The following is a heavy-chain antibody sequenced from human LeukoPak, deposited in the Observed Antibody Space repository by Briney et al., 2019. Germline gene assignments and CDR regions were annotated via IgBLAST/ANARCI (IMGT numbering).Heavy chain of an antibody. Sequence: GRSLRLSCAASGFTFDDYAMQWVRQAPGKGLEWVSGINWNSGSIGCADSVKGRFTISRDNAKNSLYLQMNTLRPEDTALYYCVKDRINYALDPWGQGTLVTVTS. J-gene: IGHJ5*02. CDR2: INWNSGSI. V-gene: IGHV3-9*01. CDR3: VKDRINYALDP. D-gene: IGHD3-16*01. CDR1: GFTFDDYA.